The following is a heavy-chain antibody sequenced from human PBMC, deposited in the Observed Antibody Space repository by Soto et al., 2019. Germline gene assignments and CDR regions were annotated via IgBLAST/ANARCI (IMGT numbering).Heavy chain of an antibody. Sequence: QITLKESGPTLVKPTQTLTLTCTFSGFSLSTSGVGVGWIRQPPGKALEWLALIYWDDDKRYSPSLKSRLTITKDTSKNQVVLTMTNMDPVDTATYYCAHRPGHTCDWLLPFDYWGQGTLVTVSS. V-gene: IGHV2-5*02. J-gene: IGHJ4*02. CDR2: IYWDDDK. D-gene: IGHD3-9*01. CDR3: AHRPGHTCDWLLPFDY. CDR1: GFSLSTSGVG.